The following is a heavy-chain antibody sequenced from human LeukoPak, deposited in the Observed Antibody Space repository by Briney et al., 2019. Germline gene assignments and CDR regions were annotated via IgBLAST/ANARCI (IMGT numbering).Heavy chain of an antibody. V-gene: IGHV4-61*02. CDR1: GGSISSGNYY. CDR2: IWADGAP. J-gene: IGHJ4*02. Sequence: PSETLSLTCTVSGGSISSGNYYWNWIRQPAGKGLEWIGRIWADGAPTYRPSLKSRVTISVDTSKNQFSLRLSSVTAADTAVYYCARGRDSRGYQFMGFDSWGQGTLVTVSS. D-gene: IGHD3-22*01. CDR3: ARGRDSRGYQFMGFDS.